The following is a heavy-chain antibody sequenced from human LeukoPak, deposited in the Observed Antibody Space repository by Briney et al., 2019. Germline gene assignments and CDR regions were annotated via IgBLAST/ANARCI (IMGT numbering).Heavy chain of an antibody. V-gene: IGHV5-51*01. CDR2: ISPGDSDT. D-gene: IGHD1-26*01. CDR1: GYSFTCHR. J-gene: IGHJ4*02. Sequence: GESLKLSPDGFGYSFTCHRIGSARQMPGEGLEWMGIISPGDSDTRYSPSFQGQVTISADKSISTAYLQWSSLKASDTAMYYCARPYSGSCGDYWGQGTLVTVSS. CDR3: ARPYSGSCGDY.